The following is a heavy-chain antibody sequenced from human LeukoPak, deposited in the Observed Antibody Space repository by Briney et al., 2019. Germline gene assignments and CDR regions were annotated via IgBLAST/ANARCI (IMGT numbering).Heavy chain of an antibody. J-gene: IGHJ5*02. CDR2: INTNTGNP. V-gene: IGHV7-4-1*02. CDR1: GYTFTSYY. Sequence: ASVKVSCKASGYTFTSYYMHWVRQAPGQGLEWMGWINTNTGNPTYAQGFAGRFVFSLDTSVSTAYLQISSLKAEDTAVYYCARGQDCDSPTCSLSGFDPWGQGTLVTVSS. CDR3: ARGQDCDSPTCSLSGFDP. D-gene: IGHD2-2*01.